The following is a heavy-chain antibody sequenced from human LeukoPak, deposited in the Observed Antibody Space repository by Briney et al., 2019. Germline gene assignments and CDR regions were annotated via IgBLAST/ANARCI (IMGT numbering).Heavy chain of an antibody. V-gene: IGHV4-31*03. J-gene: IGHJ3*02. CDR3: ARYRDSGGRLAFDI. CDR2: NYYSGTT. CDR1: GGSISSDGYY. Sequence: SETLSLTCTVSGGSISSDGYYWTWIRRHPGKGLEWIGYNYYSGTTYYNPSLESRVTLSVDTSKNQFSLRLSSVTAVDTAVYYCARYRDSGGRLAFDIWGQGTMATVSS. D-gene: IGHD2-15*01.